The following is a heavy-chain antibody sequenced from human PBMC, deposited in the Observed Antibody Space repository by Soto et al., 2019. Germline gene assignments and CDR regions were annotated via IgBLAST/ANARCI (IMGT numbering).Heavy chain of an antibody. J-gene: IGHJ4*02. V-gene: IGHV1-3*01. CDR1: GYTFTSYA. CDR2: INAGHGNT. CDR3: ARGDPALLRN. Sequence: QVQLVQSGAEVKKPGASVKVSCKASGYTFTSYAMHWVRQAPGQRLEWMGWINAGHGNTKYSQKFQGRVTITRDTAASTAYMELSSLRSEDTAVYYCARGDPALLRNWGQGTLVTVSS. D-gene: IGHD2-15*01.